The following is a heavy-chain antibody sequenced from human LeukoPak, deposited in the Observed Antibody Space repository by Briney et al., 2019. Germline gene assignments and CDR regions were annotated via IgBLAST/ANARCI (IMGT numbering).Heavy chain of an antibody. D-gene: IGHD4-17*01. CDR2: ISSSGNTM. V-gene: IGHV3-48*03. Sequence: PGGSLRLSCIASGFTFSNYELNWVRQAPGKGLEWVSHISSSGNTMHYADSVKGRFTISKDNAKNSLYLQMNSLRAEDTAVYYCARDESGEYDFDYWGQGTLVTVSS. CDR1: GFTFSNYE. J-gene: IGHJ4*02. CDR3: ARDESGEYDFDY.